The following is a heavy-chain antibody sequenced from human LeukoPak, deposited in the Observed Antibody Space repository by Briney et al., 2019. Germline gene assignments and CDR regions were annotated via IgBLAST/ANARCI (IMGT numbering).Heavy chain of an antibody. D-gene: IGHD3-16*01. CDR3: ARETSQKGAHYMDV. V-gene: IGHV4-39*07. CDR2: ISYSGTT. Sequence: SETLSLTCTVSGDSISSSDYYWSWIRQPPGKGLEWVGSISYSGTTYYNPSLESRITMSVDTSRNQFSLKLTSVTTADTAVYYCARETSQKGAHYMDVWGKGTTVTISS. J-gene: IGHJ6*03. CDR1: GDSISSSDYY.